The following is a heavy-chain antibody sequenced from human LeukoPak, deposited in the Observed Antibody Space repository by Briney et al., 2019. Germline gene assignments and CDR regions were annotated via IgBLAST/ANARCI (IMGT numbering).Heavy chain of an antibody. CDR2: INPSGGST. Sequence: GASVKVSCKASGYTFTSYYMHWVRQAPGQGLEWMGIINPSGGSTSYAQKFQGRVTMTRDTSTSTVYMELSSLRSEDTAVYYCARGDFIAAGMGSFDYWGQGTLVTVSS. D-gene: IGHD6-13*01. CDR1: GYTFTSYY. V-gene: IGHV1-46*01. J-gene: IGHJ4*02. CDR3: ARGDFIAAGMGSFDY.